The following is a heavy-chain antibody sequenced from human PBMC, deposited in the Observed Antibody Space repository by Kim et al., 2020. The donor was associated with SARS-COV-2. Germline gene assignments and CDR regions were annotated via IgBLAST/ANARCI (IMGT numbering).Heavy chain of an antibody. V-gene: IGHV1-69*06. CDR1: GYTFTTIS. CDR3: AREANSGWYFHDAFDL. D-gene: IGHD6-19*01. Sequence: SVKVSCKASGYTFTTISINWVRQAPGQGLEWMGGFVPLFGTTTYAQKFQGKVTIIADKFTSTVYMELSSLRSEDTAVYYCAREANSGWYFHDAFDLWGQGTKVTV. J-gene: IGHJ3*01. CDR2: FVPLFGTT.